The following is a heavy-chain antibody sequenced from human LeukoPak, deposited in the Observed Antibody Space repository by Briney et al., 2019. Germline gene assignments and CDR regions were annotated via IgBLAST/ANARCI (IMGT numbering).Heavy chain of an antibody. CDR1: GGSISSSNW. CDR3: ASPYYYDSSGPSREAPLDI. J-gene: IGHJ3*02. V-gene: IGHV4-4*02. Sequence: SGTLSLTCAVSGGSISSSNWWSWVRQPPGKGLEWIGEIYHSGSTNYNPSLKSRVTISVDKSKNQFSLKLSSVTAADTAVYYCASPYYYDSSGPSREAPLDIWGQGTMVTVSS. D-gene: IGHD3-22*01. CDR2: IYHSGST.